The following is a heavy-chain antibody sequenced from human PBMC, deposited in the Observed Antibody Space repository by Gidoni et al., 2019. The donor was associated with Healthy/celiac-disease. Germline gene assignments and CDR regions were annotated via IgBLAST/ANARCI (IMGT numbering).Heavy chain of an antibody. V-gene: IGHV3-33*01. Sequence: GFTFSSYGMHLVRQAPVKGLEWMAVIWYDGSNKYYADSVKGRFTISRDNSKNTLYLQMNSLRAEDTAVYYCARPYRSSDPPHYWGQGTLVTVSS. CDR3: ARPYRSSDPPHY. J-gene: IGHJ4*02. CDR2: IWYDGSNK. D-gene: IGHD4-4*01. CDR1: GFTFSSYG.